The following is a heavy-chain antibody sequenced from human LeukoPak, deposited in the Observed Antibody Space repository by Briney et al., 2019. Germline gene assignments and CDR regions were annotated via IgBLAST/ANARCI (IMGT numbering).Heavy chain of an antibody. V-gene: IGHV3-30*03. Sequence: PGGSLRLSCAASGFSFSNYGMHWVRQAPGKGLEWVAVMSDDGSKKYYADSVKGRFTISRDNSKNTLYLEMNSLRAEDTAVYYCARDRGYYFDYWGQGTLVTVFS. J-gene: IGHJ4*02. CDR2: MSDDGSKK. CDR1: GFSFSNYG. D-gene: IGHD3-10*01. CDR3: ARDRGYYFDY.